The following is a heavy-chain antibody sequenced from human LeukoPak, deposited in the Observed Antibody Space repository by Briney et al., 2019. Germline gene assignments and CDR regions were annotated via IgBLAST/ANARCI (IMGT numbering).Heavy chain of an antibody. Sequence: GGSLKLSCVASGFTFSSYPMRWVRQAPGKGLEFVSSILGNGAPSSYANSVEGRFTISRDNSKNTLYLQMGIVRAEDMGVYYCARDTSSGWSFDQWGQGTLVTVSS. CDR3: ARDTSSGWSFDQ. CDR2: ILGNGAPS. CDR1: GFTFSSYP. V-gene: IGHV3-64*01. J-gene: IGHJ4*02. D-gene: IGHD6-19*01.